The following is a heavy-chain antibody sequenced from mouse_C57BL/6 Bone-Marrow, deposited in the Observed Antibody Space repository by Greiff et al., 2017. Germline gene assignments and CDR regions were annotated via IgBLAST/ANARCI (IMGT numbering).Heavy chain of an antibody. CDR3: AKNWGYGSSYWFAY. J-gene: IGHJ3*01. CDR1: GFSLTSYG. CDR2: IWRGGST. Sequence: VQLQQSGPGLVQPSQSLSITCTVSGFSLTSYGVHWVRPSPGKGLEWLGVIWRGGSTDYNAAFMSRLSITKDNSKSQVFFKMNSLQADDTAIYYCAKNWGYGSSYWFAYWGQGTLVTVSA. V-gene: IGHV2-5*01. D-gene: IGHD1-1*01.